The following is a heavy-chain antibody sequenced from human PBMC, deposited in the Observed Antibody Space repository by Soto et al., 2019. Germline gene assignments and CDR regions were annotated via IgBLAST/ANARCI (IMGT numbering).Heavy chain of an antibody. Sequence: SETLSLTCTVSGGSISSYYWSRIRQPPGKGLEWIGYIYYSGSTNYNPSLKSRVTISVDTSKNQFSLKLSSVTAADTAVYYCARRSSHYYYYYMDVWGKGTTVTVSS. CDR3: ARRSSHYYYYYMDV. CDR1: GGSISSYY. V-gene: IGHV4-59*08. CDR2: IYYSGST. J-gene: IGHJ6*03.